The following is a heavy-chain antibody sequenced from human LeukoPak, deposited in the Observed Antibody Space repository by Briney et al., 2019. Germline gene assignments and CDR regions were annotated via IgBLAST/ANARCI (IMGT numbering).Heavy chain of an antibody. CDR2: IYYSGST. Sequence: SETLSLTCTVSGGSISSSSYYWGWIRQPPGKGLEWIVSIYYSGSTYYNPSLKSRVTISVDTSKNQFSLKLSSVTAADTAVYYCARDRIAAAGIKREWFDPWGQGTLVTVSS. CDR1: GGSISSSSYY. V-gene: IGHV4-39*07. CDR3: ARDRIAAAGIKREWFDP. D-gene: IGHD6-13*01. J-gene: IGHJ5*02.